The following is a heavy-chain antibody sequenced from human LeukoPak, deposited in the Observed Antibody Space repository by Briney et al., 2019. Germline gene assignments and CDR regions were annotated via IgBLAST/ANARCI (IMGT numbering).Heavy chain of an antibody. J-gene: IGHJ4*02. Sequence: PGGSLRLSCAVSGFTFTNYAMNWVRQAPGKGLEWVSGIIGSGADTYFADSVRGRFTISRDNSKNTLYQQMNSLRAEDTALYYCARDLVGATSTFAYWGQGTLVTVSS. CDR2: IIGSGADT. CDR3: ARDLVGATSTFAY. CDR1: GFTFTNYA. V-gene: IGHV3-23*01. D-gene: IGHD1-26*01.